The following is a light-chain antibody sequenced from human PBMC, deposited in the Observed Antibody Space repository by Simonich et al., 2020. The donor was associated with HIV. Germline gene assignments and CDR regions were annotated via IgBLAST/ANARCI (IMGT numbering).Light chain of an antibody. V-gene: IGKV1-5*03. CDR1: QSISSW. J-gene: IGKJ5*01. CDR3: QQYHIYSVT. CDR2: KAS. Sequence: DIQMTQTPSTLSASGGDRVTITCRASQSISSWLAGYQQKPGKAPKVLIYKASTLASGVPSRFRGSGSGTEFTLPIRSLQPDDFATYYCQQYHIYSVTFGQGTRLDIK.